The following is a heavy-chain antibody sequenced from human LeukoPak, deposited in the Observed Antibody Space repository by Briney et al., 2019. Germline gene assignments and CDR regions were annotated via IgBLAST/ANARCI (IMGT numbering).Heavy chain of an antibody. CDR1: GFTFSSYW. CDR3: TRLDYY. V-gene: IGHV3-74*01. D-gene: IGHD1-1*01. J-gene: IGHJ4*02. Sequence: GGSLRLSCAASGFTFSSYWMHWIRHAPGKGLVWVSRINSDASSTTYADSVKGRFTISRDNALNTLYLQMNSLRAEDTAVYYCTRLDYYWGQGALVTVSS. CDR2: INSDASST.